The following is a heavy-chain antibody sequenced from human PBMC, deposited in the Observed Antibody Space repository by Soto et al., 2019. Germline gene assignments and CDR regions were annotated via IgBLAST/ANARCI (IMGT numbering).Heavy chain of an antibody. V-gene: IGHV3-30*18. D-gene: IGHD2-21*02. CDR3: AKSDGGTVYYGMDV. J-gene: IGHJ6*02. Sequence: QVQLVESGGGVVQPGRSLRLSCAASGFTFSSYGMHWVRQAPGKGLEWVAVISYDGSNKYYADSVKGRFTISRDDSKNTLYLQMNSLRAEDTAVYYCAKSDGGTVYYGMDVWGQGTRVTVSS. CDR2: ISYDGSNK. CDR1: GFTFSSYG.